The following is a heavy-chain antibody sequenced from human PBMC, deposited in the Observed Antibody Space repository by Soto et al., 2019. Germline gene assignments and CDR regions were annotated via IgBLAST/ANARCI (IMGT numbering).Heavy chain of an antibody. CDR3: ARARRGNFDWFPTLDY. CDR2: INPNSGGT. D-gene: IGHD3-9*01. J-gene: IGHJ4*02. Sequence: QVQLVQSGAEVKKPGASVKVSCKASGYTFTGYYMHWVRQAPGQGLEWMGWINPNSGGTNYAQKFQGWVTMTRDTSISTAYMELSRLRSDDTAVYYCARARRGNFDWFPTLDYWGQGPLVTVSS. CDR1: GYTFTGYY. V-gene: IGHV1-2*04.